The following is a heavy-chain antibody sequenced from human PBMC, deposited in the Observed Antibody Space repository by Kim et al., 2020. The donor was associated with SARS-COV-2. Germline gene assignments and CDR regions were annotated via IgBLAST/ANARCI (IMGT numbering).Heavy chain of an antibody. D-gene: IGHD6-19*01. V-gene: IGHV3-48*02. CDR1: GFTFSSFS. CDR3: ARCVSGWFPLDY. J-gene: IGHJ4*02. CDR2: ISASSSTI. Sequence: GGSLRLSCAASGFTFSSFSMNWVRQAPGKGLEWVSYISASSSTIFYADSVKGRFIISRDNAKNSLYLQMNSLTDEDTAVYYCARCVSGWFPLDYWGQGTLVT.